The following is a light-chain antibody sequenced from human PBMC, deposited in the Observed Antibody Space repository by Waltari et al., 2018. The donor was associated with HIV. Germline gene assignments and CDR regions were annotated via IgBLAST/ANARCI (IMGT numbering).Light chain of an antibody. J-gene: IGKJ4*01. V-gene: IGKV1-39*01. CDR2: GAV. CDR3: QQSYSTLT. Sequence: DIQMTQSPSSLSASVGDRVTITCRASQSIRPYLNWYQHKPGKAPKLLIYGAVTLQSGVPSRFSGSGSGTDFTLTIFSLQPEDFATYFCQQSYSTLTFGGGTKVEIK. CDR1: QSIRPY.